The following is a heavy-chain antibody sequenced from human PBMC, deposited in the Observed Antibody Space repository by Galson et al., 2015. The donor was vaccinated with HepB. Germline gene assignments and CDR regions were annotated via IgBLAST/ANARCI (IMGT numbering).Heavy chain of an antibody. V-gene: IGHV4-31*03. CDR2: IYYSGST. J-gene: IGHJ4*02. CDR3: ARDRFSSSWASFDY. D-gene: IGHD6-13*01. Sequence: TLSLTCTVSGGSISSGGYYWSWIRQHPGKGLEWIGYIYYSGSTYYNPSFKSRVTISVDTSKNQFSLKLSSVTAADTAVYYCARDRFSSSWASFDYWGQGTLVTVSS. CDR1: GGSISSGGYY.